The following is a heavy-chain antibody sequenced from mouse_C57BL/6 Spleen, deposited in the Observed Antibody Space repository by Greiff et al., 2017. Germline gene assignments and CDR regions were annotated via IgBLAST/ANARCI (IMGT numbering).Heavy chain of an antibody. J-gene: IGHJ1*03. CDR2: IDPANGNT. CDR3: AGSLTGTWRYLDV. V-gene: IGHV14-3*01. D-gene: IGHD4-1*01. CDR1: GFNIKNTY. Sequence: VHVKQSVAELVRPGASVKLSCTASGFNIKNTYMHWVKQRPEQGLEWIGRIDPANGNTKYAPKFQGKATITADTSSNTAYLQLSSLTSEDTAIYYCAGSLTGTWRYLDVWGTGTTVTVSS.